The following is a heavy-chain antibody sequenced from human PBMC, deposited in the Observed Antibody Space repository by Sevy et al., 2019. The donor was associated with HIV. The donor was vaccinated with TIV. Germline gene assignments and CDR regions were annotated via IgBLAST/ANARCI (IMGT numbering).Heavy chain of an antibody. CDR3: ARVGGLTDYGMDV. CDR2: IYYTGST. V-gene: IGHV4-61*01. CDR1: GVSVSSDTYF. D-gene: IGHD1-26*01. Sequence: SETLSLTCAVSGVSVSSDTYFWSWIRQPPGKGLESIGYIYYTGSTNYNPSLKSRVTISVDTSKNQISLKLSSLSAAETAVYYCARVGGLTDYGMDVWGQGTTVTVSS. J-gene: IGHJ6*02.